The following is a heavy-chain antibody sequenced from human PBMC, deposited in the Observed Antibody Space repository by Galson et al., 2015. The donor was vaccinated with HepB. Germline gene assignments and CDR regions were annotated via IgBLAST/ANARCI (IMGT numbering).Heavy chain of an antibody. J-gene: IGHJ4*02. CDR1: GDSVSSGSYY. CDR2: IYYSGNT. V-gene: IGHV4-61*01. CDR3: ATEGDYSSFGY. D-gene: IGHD4-17*01. Sequence: ETLSLTCTVSGDSVSSGSYYWSWIRQPPGKGLEWIGYIYYSGNTNYNPSLKSRVTISIDTSKNQFSLKLSSVTAADTAMYYCATEGDYSSFGYWGQGTLVTVSS.